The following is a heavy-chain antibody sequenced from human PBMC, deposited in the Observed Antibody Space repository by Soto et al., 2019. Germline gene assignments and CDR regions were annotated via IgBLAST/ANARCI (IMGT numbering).Heavy chain of an antibody. CDR2: IWYDGSNK. CDR3: ARDESIAVAGTYFDY. V-gene: IGHV3-33*01. CDR1: GFTFSSYG. D-gene: IGHD6-19*01. J-gene: IGHJ4*02. Sequence: QVQLLESGGGVVQPGRSLRLSCAASGFTFSSYGMHWVRQAPGKGLEWVAVIWYDGSNKYYADSVKGRFTISRDNSKNTLYLQMNSLRAEDTAVYYCARDESIAVAGTYFDYWGQGTLVTVSS.